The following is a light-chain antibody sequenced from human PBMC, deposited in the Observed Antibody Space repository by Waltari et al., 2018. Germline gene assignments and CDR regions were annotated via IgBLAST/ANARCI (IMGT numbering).Light chain of an antibody. J-gene: IGLJ2*01. CDR2: GNS. CDR1: SSNIGAARD. Sequence: QSVLTQPPSVSAAPGPRVPISCTGRSSNIGAARDVHVSQQLPGTSPKLLIYGNSNRPSGVPDRFSGSKSGTSASLAITGLQAEDEADYYCQSYDSSLSGHVVFGGGTKLTVL. V-gene: IGLV1-40*01. CDR3: QSYDSSLSGHVV.